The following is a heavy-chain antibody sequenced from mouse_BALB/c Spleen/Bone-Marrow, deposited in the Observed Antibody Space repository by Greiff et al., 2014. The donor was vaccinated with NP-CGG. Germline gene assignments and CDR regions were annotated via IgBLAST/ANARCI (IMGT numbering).Heavy chain of an antibody. CDR2: IYPGNSDT. D-gene: IGHD2-1*01. CDR1: GYSFTSYW. CDR3: TRKVYYGIPLDY. J-gene: IGHJ2*01. Sequence: VQLKESGTVLARPGASVKMSCKASGYSFTSYWMHWVKQRPGQGLEWIGTIYPGNSDTSYNQKFKGKAKLTAVTSATTAYMELSSLTNEDSAVYFCTRKVYYGIPLDYWGQGTTLTVSS. V-gene: IGHV1-5*01.